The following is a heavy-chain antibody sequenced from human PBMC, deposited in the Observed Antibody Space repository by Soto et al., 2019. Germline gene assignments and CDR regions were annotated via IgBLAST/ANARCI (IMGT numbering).Heavy chain of an antibody. V-gene: IGHV1-69*12. D-gene: IGHD2-2*01. Sequence: VQLVQSGAEVKKPGSSVKVSCKASGDTFSTYSITWMRQVPGPGLEWMGGIIPRSAKSNYAQKFQGGVTITADESTSTAXXXLXXLRSEDTAVYYCAREGLVLVPTTVNSDYYYYAMDVWGQGTTVTVSS. CDR2: IIPRSAKS. J-gene: IGHJ6*02. CDR3: AREGLVLVPTTVNSDYYYYAMDV. CDR1: GDTFSTYS.